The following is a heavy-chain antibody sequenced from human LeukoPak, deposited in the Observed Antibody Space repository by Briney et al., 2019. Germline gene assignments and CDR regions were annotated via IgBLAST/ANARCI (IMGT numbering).Heavy chain of an antibody. V-gene: IGHV5-51*01. CDR3: ARQPYSSGWGDWFDP. D-gene: IGHD6-19*01. J-gene: IGHJ5*02. CDR1: GYSFTSYW. Sequence: GESLKISCKGSGYSFTSYWIGWVRQMPGKGLEWMGIIYPGDSDTRYSPSFQGQVTISADKSISTAYLQWSSLKASDTAMYYCARQPYSSGWGDWFDPWGQGTLVTVSS. CDR2: IYPGDSDT.